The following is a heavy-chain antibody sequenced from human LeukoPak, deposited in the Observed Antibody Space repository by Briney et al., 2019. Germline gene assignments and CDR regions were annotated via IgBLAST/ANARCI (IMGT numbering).Heavy chain of an antibody. J-gene: IGHJ6*03. CDR3: ARAGSGYYYYYMDV. CDR2: ISSSSDTI. CDR1: GFTFSSYS. D-gene: IGHD3-10*01. Sequence: RGSLRLSCAVSGFTFSSYSMNWVRQAPGKGLEWVSYISSSSDTIYYADSVKGRFTISRDNAQNSLYLQMNSLGAEDTAVYYCARAGSGYYYYYMDVWGKGTTVTVSS. V-gene: IGHV3-48*01.